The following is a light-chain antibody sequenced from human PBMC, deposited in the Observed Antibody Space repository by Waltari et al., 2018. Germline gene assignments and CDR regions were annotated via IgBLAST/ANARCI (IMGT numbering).Light chain of an antibody. Sequence: ENVLTQSPGTLSLSPGETATLSCRASHRISSGYVAWYQQRPGQGPRVLIPDTSRRATGVPDRFSGSGSGTEFTLTISTLEPEDSAVYYCQQYGTSFWTFGQGTKVEIK. CDR3: QQYGTSFWT. J-gene: IGKJ1*01. CDR1: HRISSGY. V-gene: IGKV3-20*01. CDR2: DTS.